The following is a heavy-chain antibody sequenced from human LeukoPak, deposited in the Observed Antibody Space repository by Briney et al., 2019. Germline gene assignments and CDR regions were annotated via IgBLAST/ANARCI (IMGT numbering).Heavy chain of an antibody. CDR3: AKAIAVAGY. J-gene: IGHJ4*02. D-gene: IGHD6-19*01. CDR2: ITSSSTTI. CDR1: GFAFNTYS. Sequence: GGSLRLSCAASGFAFNTYSMNWVRQAPGKGLEWVSSITSSSTTIYYADSVKGRFTISRDNSKNTLYLQMNSLRAEDTAVYYCAKAIAVAGYWGQGTLATVSS. V-gene: IGHV3-48*01.